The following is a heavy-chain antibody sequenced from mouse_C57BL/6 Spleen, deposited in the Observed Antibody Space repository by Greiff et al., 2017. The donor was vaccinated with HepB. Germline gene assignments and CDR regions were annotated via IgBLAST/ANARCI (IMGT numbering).Heavy chain of an antibody. V-gene: IGHV2-2*01. CDR1: GFSLTSYG. Sequence: QVQLKESGPGLVQPSQRLSITCTVSGFSLTSYGVHWVRQSPGKGLEWLGVIWSGGSTDYNAAFISRLSISKDNSKSQVFFKMNSLQADDTAIYYCARKGGVTDYYAMDYWGQGTSVTVSS. D-gene: IGHD2-2*01. CDR2: IWSGGST. CDR3: ARKGGVTDYYAMDY. J-gene: IGHJ4*01.